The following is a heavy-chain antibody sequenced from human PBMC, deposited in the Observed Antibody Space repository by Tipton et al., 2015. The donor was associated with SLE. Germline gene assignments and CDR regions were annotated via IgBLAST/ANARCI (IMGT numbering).Heavy chain of an antibody. Sequence: TLSLTCTVSGGSISNSTYYWGWIRQPPGKGLEWVGSVFYSGTTYYNPSLESRVTISVDTSKNQFSLKLRSVTAADTAVYYCAKADGVVGGQVPYWYFDLWGRGTLVSVSP. CDR2: VFYSGTT. J-gene: IGHJ2*01. D-gene: IGHD1-26*01. CDR1: GGSISNSTYY. CDR3: AKADGVVGGQVPYWYFDL. V-gene: IGHV4-39*07.